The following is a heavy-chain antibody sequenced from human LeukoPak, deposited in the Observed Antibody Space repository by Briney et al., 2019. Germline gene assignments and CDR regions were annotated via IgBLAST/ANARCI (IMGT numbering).Heavy chain of an antibody. CDR1: GFTFSNYW. D-gene: IGHD5-12*01. Sequence: PGGSLRPSCAASGFTFSNYWMSWVRQAPGKGLEWVANIKQDGSEKNYVDSVKGRFTISRDNAKNSLDLQMHSLRAEDTAVYYCARAGGYASSWGYWGQGALVTVSS. V-gene: IGHV3-7*01. J-gene: IGHJ4*02. CDR2: IKQDGSEK. CDR3: ARAGGYASSWGY.